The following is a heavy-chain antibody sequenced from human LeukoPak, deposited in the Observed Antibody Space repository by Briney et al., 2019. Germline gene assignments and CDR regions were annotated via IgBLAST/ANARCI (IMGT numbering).Heavy chain of an antibody. D-gene: IGHD3-3*01. J-gene: IGHJ4*02. CDR1: GFTFSSYW. CDR3: ARDITIFGVGSLDY. Sequence: GGSLRLSCAASGFTFSSYWMSWVRQAPGKGLEWVANIKQDGSEKYYVDSVKGRFTISRGNAKNSLYLQMNSLRAEDTAVYYCARDITIFGVGSLDYWGQGTLVTVSS. CDR2: IKQDGSEK. V-gene: IGHV3-7*01.